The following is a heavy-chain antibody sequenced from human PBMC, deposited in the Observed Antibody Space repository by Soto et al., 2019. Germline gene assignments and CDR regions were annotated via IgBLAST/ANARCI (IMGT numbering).Heavy chain of an antibody. CDR3: ARVRQPDGISKIDY. D-gene: IGHD1-20*01. J-gene: IGHJ4*02. CDR2: IFSGGVTT. CDR1: GFTVSTYT. Sequence: PGGSLRLSCSASGFTVSTYTMGWVRLAPGKGLEWVSIIFSGGVTTKYADSVTGRFSISRDNSKNILYLQMNSLGVDDTAVYYCARVRQPDGISKIDYWGRGIVVTVSS. V-gene: IGHV3-23*03.